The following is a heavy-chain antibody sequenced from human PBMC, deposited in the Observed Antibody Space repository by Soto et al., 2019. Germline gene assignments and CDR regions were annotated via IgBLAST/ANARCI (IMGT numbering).Heavy chain of an antibody. CDR3: AGITMVRGVLRDYYCGMDV. CDR2: IIPIFGTA. V-gene: IGHV1-69*06. Sequence: SVKVSFKASGGTFSSYASSWVRQAPGQGLEWMGGIIPIFGTANYAQKFQGRVTITADKSTSTAYMELSSLRSEDTAVYYCAGITMVRGVLRDYYCGMDVWGQGTTVTVSS. J-gene: IGHJ6*02. CDR1: GGTFSSYA. D-gene: IGHD3-10*01.